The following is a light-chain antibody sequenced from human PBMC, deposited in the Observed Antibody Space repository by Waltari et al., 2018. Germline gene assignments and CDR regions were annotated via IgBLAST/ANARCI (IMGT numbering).Light chain of an antibody. V-gene: IGKV4-1*01. Sequence: QSVLYSSNNKNYLAWYQQKPGQPPKLLIYWASTRESGVPDRFSGSGSGTDFTLTISSLQAEDVAVYYCQQYYSTITFGQGTRLEIK. J-gene: IGKJ5*01. CDR2: WAS. CDR3: QQYYSTIT. CDR1: QSVLYSSNNKNY.